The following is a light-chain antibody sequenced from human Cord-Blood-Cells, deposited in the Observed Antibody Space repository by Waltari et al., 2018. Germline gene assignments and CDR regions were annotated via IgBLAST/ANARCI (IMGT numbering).Light chain of an antibody. V-gene: IGLV2-14*01. CDR1: SSDVGGYNY. Sequence: QSALTQPASVSGSPGQSITISCTGTSSDVGGYNYVSSYQQHPGQAPKLMIYEVSKRPSGVSNRFSGSKSGNMASLTISGLQAEDEADYYCSSYTSSSTVVFGGGTKLTVL. CDR2: EVS. J-gene: IGLJ2*01. CDR3: SSYTSSSTVV.